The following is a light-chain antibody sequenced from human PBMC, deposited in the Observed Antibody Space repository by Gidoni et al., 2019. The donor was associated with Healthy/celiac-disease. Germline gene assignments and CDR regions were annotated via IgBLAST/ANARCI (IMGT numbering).Light chain of an antibody. CDR2: DVS. Sequence: QPALTQPASVPGPPGQSITITCTGTSSDVGGYNYVSWYQQHPGKAPKLMIYDVSNRPSGVSNRFSGSKSGNTASLTISGLQAEDEADYYCSSYTSSSTLYVFGTGTKVTVL. J-gene: IGLJ1*01. CDR3: SSYTSSSTLYV. CDR1: SSDVGGYNY. V-gene: IGLV2-14*01.